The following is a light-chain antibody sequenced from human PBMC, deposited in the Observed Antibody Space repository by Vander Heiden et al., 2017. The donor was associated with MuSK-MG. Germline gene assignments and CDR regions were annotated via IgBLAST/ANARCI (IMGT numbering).Light chain of an antibody. V-gene: IGLV2-11*01. CDR1: GSDVGGYTY. CDR3: CSYAGGYTLV. J-gene: IGLJ3*02. CDR2: GVT. Sequence: QSALTQPRSVSGSPGQSVTISCTGAGSDVGGYTYVSWYQQHSGKAPQLLIYGVTKRPSGVPDRFSGSKSGNTASLRISGLQAEDDAYYYCCSYAGGYTLVFGGGTKLTVL.